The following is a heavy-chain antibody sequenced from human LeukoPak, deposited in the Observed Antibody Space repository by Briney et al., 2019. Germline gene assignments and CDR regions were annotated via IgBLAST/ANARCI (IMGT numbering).Heavy chain of an antibody. CDR3: ATHDSSGYLNWFDP. CDR1: GYTFTGYY. V-gene: IGHV1-2*02. J-gene: IGHJ5*02. Sequence: GASVKVSCKASGYTFTGYYMYWVRQAPGQGLEWMGWINPNSGGTNYAQKFQGRVTMTRDTSISTAYMELSRLRSDDTAVYYCATHDSSGYLNWFDPWGQGTLVTVSS. D-gene: IGHD3-22*01. CDR2: INPNSGGT.